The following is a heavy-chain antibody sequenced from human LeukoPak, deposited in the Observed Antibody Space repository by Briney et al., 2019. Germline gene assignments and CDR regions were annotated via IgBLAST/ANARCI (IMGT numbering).Heavy chain of an antibody. Sequence: ASVKVSCKASGYTFTGYYMHWVRQAPGQGLEWMGWINPNSGGTNYSQKFQGRVTMTRDTSISTAYMELSRLRSDDTAVYYCARGGLPFYYYYMDAWGKGTTVTISS. V-gene: IGHV1-2*02. J-gene: IGHJ6*03. CDR1: GYTFTGYY. CDR2: INPNSGGT. D-gene: IGHD4-11*01. CDR3: ARGGLPFYYYYMDA.